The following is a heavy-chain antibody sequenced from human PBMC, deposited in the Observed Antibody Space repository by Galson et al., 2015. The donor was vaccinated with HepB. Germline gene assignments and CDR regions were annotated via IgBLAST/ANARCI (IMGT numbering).Heavy chain of an antibody. CDR3: ARGEWYYYDSSGLSRTFDI. D-gene: IGHD3-22*01. J-gene: IGHJ3*02. Sequence: SLRLSCAASGFTFSSYWMSWVRQAPGKGLEWVANIKQDGSEKYYVDSVKGRFTISRDNAKNSLYLQMNSLRAEDTAVYYCARGEWYYYDSSGLSRTFDIWGQGTMVTVSS. CDR2: IKQDGSEK. V-gene: IGHV3-7*03. CDR1: GFTFSSYW.